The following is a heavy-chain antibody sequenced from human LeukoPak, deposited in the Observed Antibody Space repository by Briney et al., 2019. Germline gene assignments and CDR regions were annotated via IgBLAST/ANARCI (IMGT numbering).Heavy chain of an antibody. J-gene: IGHJ6*02. CDR1: GGTFSSYA. CDR2: VNPNNGDT. V-gene: IGHV1-18*01. D-gene: IGHD2-2*01. Sequence: PLASVKVSCKASGGTFSSYAISWVRQAPGQGLEWMGWVNPNNGDTHYAQKFQGRVTMTTDTSTGTANMELRSLRSDDTAVYYCARDVYCTSVSCYGFGMDVWGQGTTATVSS. CDR3: ARDVYCTSVSCYGFGMDV.